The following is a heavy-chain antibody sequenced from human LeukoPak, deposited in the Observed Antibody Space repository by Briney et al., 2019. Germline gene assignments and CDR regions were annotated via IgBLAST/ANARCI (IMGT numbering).Heavy chain of an antibody. CDR1: GGSISSGGYY. V-gene: IGHV4-31*03. CDR3: ARESADAFDI. CDR2: IYYSGST. J-gene: IGHJ3*02. Sequence: SETLSLTCTVSGGSISSGGYYWSWIRQHPGKGLEWIGYIYYSGSTYYNPSLKSRVTISVDTSKNQFSLKLSSVIAADTALYYCARESADAFDIWGQGTTVTVSS.